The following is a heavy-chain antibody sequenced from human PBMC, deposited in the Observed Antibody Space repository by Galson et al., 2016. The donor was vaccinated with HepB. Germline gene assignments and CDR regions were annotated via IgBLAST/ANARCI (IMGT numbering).Heavy chain of an antibody. CDR2: ITRTDHGGTT. D-gene: IGHD3-22*01. CDR1: GFTFRDFI. J-gene: IGHJ4*02. V-gene: IGHV3-49*04. CDR3: TRGHYEAY. Sequence: SLRLSCATSGFTFRDFIMNWVRLGPGQGLEWIASITRTDHGGTTEYAASVKGRFTISRDDSKSIAYLQRNSLKTEDTALYYCTRGHYEAYWGQGTLVTVSS.